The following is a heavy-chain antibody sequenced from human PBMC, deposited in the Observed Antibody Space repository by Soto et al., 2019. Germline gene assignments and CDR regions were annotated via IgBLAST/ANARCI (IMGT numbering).Heavy chain of an antibody. Sequence: EVQLVESGGGLVQPGGSLRLSCAASGFTFSSYSMNWVRQAPGKGLEWVSYISGSSSTIYYADSVKGRFTISRDNAKNSLYLQMNSLRAEDTAVYYCARDYGVDYIWGSYRQFDYWGQGTLVTVSS. J-gene: IGHJ4*02. D-gene: IGHD3-16*02. CDR3: ARDYGVDYIWGSYRQFDY. V-gene: IGHV3-48*01. CDR1: GFTFSSYS. CDR2: ISGSSSTI.